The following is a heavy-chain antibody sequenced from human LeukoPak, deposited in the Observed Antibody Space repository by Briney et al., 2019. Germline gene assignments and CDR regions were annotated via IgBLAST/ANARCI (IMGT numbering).Heavy chain of an antibody. Sequence: GGSLRLSCAASGFTFSSYGMSWVRQAPGKGLEWVSGISNNGDSTHYADSVMGRFTISRDNSKSTLYLQMNSLRAEDTAVYYCAKKRGYSYGDPFDYWGQGTLVTVSS. D-gene: IGHD5-18*01. CDR3: AKKRGYSYGDPFDY. V-gene: IGHV3-23*01. J-gene: IGHJ4*02. CDR2: ISNNGDST. CDR1: GFTFSSYG.